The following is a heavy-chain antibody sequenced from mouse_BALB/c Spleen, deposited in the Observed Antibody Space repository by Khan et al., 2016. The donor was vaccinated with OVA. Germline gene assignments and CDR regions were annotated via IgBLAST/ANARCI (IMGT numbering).Heavy chain of an antibody. CDR1: GYTFTDFA. Sequence: QVQLQQSGAELVRPGVSVKISCKGSGYTFTDFAMHWVKQSHATSLEWIGVISTYYGAADYNQTFKGKATMTVAKSSSTAYMELARLTSEDSAIYYCARGSGNSRFAYWGQGTLVTVSA. V-gene: IGHV1S137*01. CDR3: ARGSGNSRFAY. D-gene: IGHD1-3*01. J-gene: IGHJ3*01. CDR2: ISTYYGAA.